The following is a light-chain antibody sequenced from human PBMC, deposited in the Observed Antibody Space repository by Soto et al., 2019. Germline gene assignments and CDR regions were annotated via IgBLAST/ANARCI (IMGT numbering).Light chain of an antibody. J-gene: IGKJ1*01. CDR1: QSVSSSY. CDR2: GAS. V-gene: IGKV3-20*01. CDR3: QHYGSSSWT. Sequence: EIVLTQSPGTLSLSPGERATLSCRASQSVSSSYLAWYQQKPGQAPRLLIYGASSRATGIPVRFSGSGSGTDFTLTISRLEPEDFAVYYCQHYGSSSWTFGQGTKVEVK.